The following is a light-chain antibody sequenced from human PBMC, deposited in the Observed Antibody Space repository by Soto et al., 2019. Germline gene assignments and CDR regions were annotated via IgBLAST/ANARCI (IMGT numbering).Light chain of an antibody. J-gene: IGKJ1*01. CDR3: MQGLQIPRT. CDR2: WGS. V-gene: IGKV2-28*01. Sequence: DIVMTQSPLSLSVTPGEPASISCRSSQSLLNTNGKNYLDWYLQKPGQSPQLLIHWGSNRASGVPDRFSGSGSGTDFTLKISRVEAEDFGVYFCMQGLQIPRTFGQGTTVEIK. CDR1: QSLLNTNGKNY.